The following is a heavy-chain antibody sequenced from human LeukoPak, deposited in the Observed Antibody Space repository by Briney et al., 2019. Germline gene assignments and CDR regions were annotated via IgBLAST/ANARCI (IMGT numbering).Heavy chain of an antibody. CDR3: ARDTGIAARPRHFDY. Sequence: GGSLRLSCAASGFTFSSYSMNWVRQAPGKGLEWVSSISSSSSYIYYADSVKGRFTISRDNAKNSLYLQMNSLRAEDTAVYYCARDTGIAARPRHFDYWGQGTLVTVSS. D-gene: IGHD6-6*01. V-gene: IGHV3-21*01. CDR2: ISSSSSYI. J-gene: IGHJ4*02. CDR1: GFTFSSYS.